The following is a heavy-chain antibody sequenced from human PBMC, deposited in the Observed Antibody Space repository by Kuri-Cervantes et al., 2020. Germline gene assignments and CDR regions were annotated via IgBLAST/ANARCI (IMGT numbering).Heavy chain of an antibody. CDR1: GYTFTGYY. CDR2: INPNSGGT. Sequence: ASVKVSCKASGYTFTGYYMHWVRQAPGQGLEWMGWINPNSGGTNYAQKFQGWVTMTRDTSASTAYMELSSLRSEDTAVYYCASSSRRGYSAYLFDYWGQGTLVTVSS. V-gene: IGHV1-2*04. D-gene: IGHD5-12*01. CDR3: ASSSRRGYSAYLFDY. J-gene: IGHJ4*02.